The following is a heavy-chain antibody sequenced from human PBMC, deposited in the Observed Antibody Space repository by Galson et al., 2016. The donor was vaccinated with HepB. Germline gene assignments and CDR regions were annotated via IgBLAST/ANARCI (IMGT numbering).Heavy chain of an antibody. D-gene: IGHD3-16*02. Sequence: SLRLSCAASGFTFSSYSMNWVRQAPGKGLGWVSSISSSSSYIYYADLVKGRFPISRDNAKNSLYLKMNSLRAEDTAVYYCARTYYDYVWGSYRQVFDAFDIWGQGTMVTVSS. J-gene: IGHJ3*02. CDR1: GFTFSSYS. CDR2: ISSSSSYI. V-gene: IGHV3-21*01. CDR3: ARTYYDYVWGSYRQVFDAFDI.